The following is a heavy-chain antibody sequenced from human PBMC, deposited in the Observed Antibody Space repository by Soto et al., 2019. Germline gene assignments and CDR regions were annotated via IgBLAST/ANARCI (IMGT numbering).Heavy chain of an antibody. CDR1: GFTFSSYA. Sequence: EVQLSESGGGLVQPGGSLRLSCAASGFTFSSYAISWVRQAPGKGLEWVSGIGGSGDNTYYAGSVRGRFTISRDNSSNTLYLQMNSLRAEDTALYYCAKTISGYFWAGDSWGRGTLVTVSS. CDR3: AKTISGYFWAGDS. J-gene: IGHJ4*02. V-gene: IGHV3-23*01. D-gene: IGHD5-12*01. CDR2: IGGSGDNT.